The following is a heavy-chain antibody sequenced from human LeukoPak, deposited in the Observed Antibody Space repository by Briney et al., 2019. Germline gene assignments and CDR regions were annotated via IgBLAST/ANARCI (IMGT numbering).Heavy chain of an antibody. CDR3: AKDGPLDYYDSSGYSFDY. D-gene: IGHD3-22*01. CDR2: ISGSGGST. J-gene: IGHJ4*02. V-gene: IGHV3-23*01. CDR1: GFTFSSYA. Sequence: GGSLRLSCAASGFTFSSYAISWVRQAPGKGLGWVSAISGSGGSTYYAHSVKGRFTISRDNSKNTLYLQMNSLRAEDTAVYYCAKDGPLDYYDSSGYSFDYWGQGTLVTVSS.